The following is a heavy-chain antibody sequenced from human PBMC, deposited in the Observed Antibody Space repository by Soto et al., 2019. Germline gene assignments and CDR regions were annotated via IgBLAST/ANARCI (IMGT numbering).Heavy chain of an antibody. CDR3: TTVSVLSAAKVTGY. CDR1: GFTFSNAW. CDR2: IKSKTDGGTT. J-gene: IGHJ4*02. V-gene: IGHV3-15*07. D-gene: IGHD2-15*01. Sequence: GGSLRLSCAASGFTFSNAWMNWVRQAPGKGLEWVGRIKSKTDGGTTDYAAPVKGRFTISRDDSKNTLYLQMNSLKTEDTAVYYCTTVSVLSAAKVTGYWGQGTLVTVSS.